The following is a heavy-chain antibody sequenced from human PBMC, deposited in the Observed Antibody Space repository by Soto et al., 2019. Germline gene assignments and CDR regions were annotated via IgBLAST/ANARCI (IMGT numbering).Heavy chain of an antibody. V-gene: IGHV4-39*01. CDR2: IYYSGST. Sequence: SETLSLTCTVSGGSISSSSYYWGWIRQPPGKGLEWIGSIYYSGSTYYNPSLKSRVTISVDPSKNQFSLKLSSVTAADTAVYYCARFLIAARRLVFDAFDIWGQGTMVTVSS. CDR3: ARFLIAARRLVFDAFDI. D-gene: IGHD6-6*01. CDR1: GGSISSSSYY. J-gene: IGHJ3*02.